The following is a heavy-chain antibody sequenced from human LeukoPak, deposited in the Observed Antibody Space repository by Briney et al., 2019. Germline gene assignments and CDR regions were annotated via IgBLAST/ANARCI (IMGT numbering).Heavy chain of an antibody. D-gene: IGHD3-10*01. CDR2: IIPIFGTA. V-gene: IGHV1-69*06. CDR3: ARDYSGDYYGSGSYYYFDY. Sequence: GSSVKVSCKASGGTFSSYAISWVRQAPGQGLEWMGGIIPIFGTANYAQKFQGRVTITADKSTSTAYMELSSLRSEDTAVYYCARDYSGDYYGSGSYYYFDYWAREPWSPSPQ. CDR1: GGTFSSYA. J-gene: IGHJ4*02.